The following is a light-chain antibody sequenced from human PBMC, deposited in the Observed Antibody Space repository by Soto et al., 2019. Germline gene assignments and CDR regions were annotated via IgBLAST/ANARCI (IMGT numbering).Light chain of an antibody. V-gene: IGKV1-27*01. CDR2: AAS. CDR3: QKYKSVPWT. Sequence: DIQMTQSPSSLSASVGDRVTITCRASQGISNHLAWYQQKPGKVPKLLIYAASTLQSGVPSRFSGSGSGTDFTLTISSLQPEDVATYYCQKYKSVPWTFGQGTKVEIK. CDR1: QGISNH. J-gene: IGKJ1*01.